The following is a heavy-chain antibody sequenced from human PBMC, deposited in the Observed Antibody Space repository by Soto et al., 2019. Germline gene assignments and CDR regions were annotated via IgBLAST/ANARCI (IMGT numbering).Heavy chain of an antibody. V-gene: IGHV3-23*01. CDR1: GFTFTTYI. CDR3: ATDSSGSNY. CDR2: ISGSGGST. D-gene: IGHD3-22*01. Sequence: PGGSLRLSCAASGFTFTTYIISWVRQGPGKGLEWVSAISGSGGSTYYADSVKGRFTISRDNSKNTLYLQMNSLRAEDTAVYYCATDSSGSNYWGQGTLVTVSS. J-gene: IGHJ4*02.